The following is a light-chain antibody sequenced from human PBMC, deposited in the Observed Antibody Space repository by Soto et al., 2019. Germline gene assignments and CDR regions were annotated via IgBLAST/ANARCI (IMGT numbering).Light chain of an antibody. CDR1: QSISHL. Sequence: DIQMTQSPSNLSASVGDRVTITCRASQSISHLLAWYQQKPGKAPKLLIYDASSLEGGVSSRFSGSGSGTEFTLTISSLQPDDFATYYCQQYISYSPWTFGQGTKVDIK. CDR3: QQYISYSPWT. V-gene: IGKV1-5*01. CDR2: DAS. J-gene: IGKJ1*01.